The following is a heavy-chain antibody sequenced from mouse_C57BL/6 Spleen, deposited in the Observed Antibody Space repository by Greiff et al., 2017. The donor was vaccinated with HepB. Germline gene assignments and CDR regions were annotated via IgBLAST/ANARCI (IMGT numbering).Heavy chain of an antibody. Sequence: VQLQQPGAELVKPGASVKLSCKASGYTFTSYWMHWVKQRPGQGLEWIGMIHPNSGSTNYNEKFKSKATLTVDKSSSTAYMQLSSLTSEDSAVYYCARRDYDGLFAYWGQGTLVTVSA. CDR3: ARRDYDGLFAY. D-gene: IGHD2-4*01. CDR2: IHPNSGST. V-gene: IGHV1-64*01. J-gene: IGHJ3*01. CDR1: GYTFTSYW.